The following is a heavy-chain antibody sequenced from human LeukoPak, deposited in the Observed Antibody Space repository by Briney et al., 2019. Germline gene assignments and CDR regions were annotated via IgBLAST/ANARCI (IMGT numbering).Heavy chain of an antibody. CDR1: GFTFSSYG. CDR3: AADCGGDCYRDAFDI. J-gene: IGHJ3*02. Sequence: PGGSLRLSCAASGFTFSSYGMHWVLQTPGKGLEWVAFIRYEGSNKYYADSVKGRFTISRDNSKNTLYLQMNSLRAEDTAVYYCAADCGGDCYRDAFDIWGQGTMVTVSS. CDR2: IRYEGSNK. V-gene: IGHV3-30*02. D-gene: IGHD2-21*01.